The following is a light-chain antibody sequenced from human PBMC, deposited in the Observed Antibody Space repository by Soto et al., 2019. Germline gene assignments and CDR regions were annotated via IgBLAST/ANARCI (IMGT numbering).Light chain of an antibody. J-gene: IGKJ1*01. CDR1: QSVSSD. CDR2: GAS. Sequence: EKVMTQSPATLSVSPGERATLSCRASQSVSSDLAWYQQKPGQAPRLLIYGASTRATGITDRFSGSVSGTGFTLTISRLEPEDFAVYYCQQYGSSGTFGQGTKVDIK. V-gene: IGKV3-20*01. CDR3: QQYGSSGT.